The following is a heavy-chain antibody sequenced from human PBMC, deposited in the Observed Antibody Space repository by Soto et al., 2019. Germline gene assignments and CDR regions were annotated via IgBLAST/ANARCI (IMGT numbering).Heavy chain of an antibody. CDR2: IFHSGST. J-gene: IGHJ4*02. D-gene: IGHD2-21*02. CDR1: GYSISSGYY. Sequence: ASETLSLTCGVSGYSISSGYYWGWNRQPPGKGLEWIASIFHSGSTYYNPSLKSRVTISVDTSKNQFSLKLSSVTAADTAVYYCARGLQYGGNSAYWGQGTLVTVSS. V-gene: IGHV4-38-2*01. CDR3: ARGLQYGGNSAY.